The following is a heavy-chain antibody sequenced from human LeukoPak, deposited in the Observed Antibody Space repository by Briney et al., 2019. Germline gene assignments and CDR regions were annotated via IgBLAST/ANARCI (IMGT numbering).Heavy chain of an antibody. V-gene: IGHV5-51*01. CDR2: IYPGDPDT. Sequence: GESLKISCKGSGYSLTSYWIGWVRQMPGKGLEWMGIIYPGDPDTRYSPSFQGQVTISADKSISTAYLQWSSLKASDTAMYYCARHPGYYYDSSGYSHFDYWGQGTLVTVSS. CDR3: ARHPGYYYDSSGYSHFDY. D-gene: IGHD3-22*01. J-gene: IGHJ4*02. CDR1: GYSLTSYW.